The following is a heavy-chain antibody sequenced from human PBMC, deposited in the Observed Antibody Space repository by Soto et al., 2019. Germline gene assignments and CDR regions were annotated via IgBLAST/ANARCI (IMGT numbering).Heavy chain of an antibody. D-gene: IGHD1-1*01. CDR1: GFILNNYA. CDR2: IGGTDGDSDGVP. J-gene: IGHJ3*01. CDR3: VKRGRNRGAFDF. V-gene: IGHV3-23*01. Sequence: VQLLESGGDLVQPGVSLRLSGVASGFILNNYAMSWVRQAPGKGLEWVSTIGGTDGDSDGVPWYEDSVKGRFTISRDSSANTLFLHMENLRAEDTALYYCVKRGRNRGAFDFLGQGTRVVVSS.